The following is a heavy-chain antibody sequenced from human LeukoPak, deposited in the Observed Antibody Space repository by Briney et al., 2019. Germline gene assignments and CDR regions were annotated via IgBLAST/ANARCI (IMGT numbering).Heavy chain of an antibody. CDR1: GGSISSTSYY. Sequence: SETLSLTCLVSGGSISSTSYYWGWIRQSPGRGLEWIGSFYYTGSIFDNRSLRSRVTISIDMSKNQFLLKLTSVTAADTAVYYCARVRRGVGLDYWGQGTLVTVSS. J-gene: IGHJ4*02. CDR2: FYYTGSI. V-gene: IGHV4-39*07. D-gene: IGHD3-10*01. CDR3: ARVRRGVGLDY.